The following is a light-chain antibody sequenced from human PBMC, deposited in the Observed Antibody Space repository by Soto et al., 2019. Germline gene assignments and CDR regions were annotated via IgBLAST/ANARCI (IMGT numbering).Light chain of an antibody. CDR3: QSYDSSLSGYV. J-gene: IGLJ1*01. V-gene: IGLV1-40*01. Sequence: QCVLTQPPSVSGAPGQRVTISCTGSSSNIGAGYDVHWYQQLPGTAPKLLIYGNSNRPSGVPDRFSGSKSGTSASLAITGLQAEDEADYYCQSYDSSLSGYVFGKGKKATV. CDR1: SSNIGAGYD. CDR2: GNS.